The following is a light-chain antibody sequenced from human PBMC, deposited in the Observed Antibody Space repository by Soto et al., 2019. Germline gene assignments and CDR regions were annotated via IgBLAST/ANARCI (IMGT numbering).Light chain of an antibody. J-gene: IGKJ4*01. V-gene: IGKV1-9*01. CDR1: QGISSY. CDR2: SAS. Sequence: ASVAHRVTITYRASQGISSYLAWYQQKPGKAPDLLIYSASTLQSGVPSRFSGSGSETEFSLIFRALQPEDFATYYCKLLARYPLTFAGGTKVDIK. CDR3: KLLARYPLT.